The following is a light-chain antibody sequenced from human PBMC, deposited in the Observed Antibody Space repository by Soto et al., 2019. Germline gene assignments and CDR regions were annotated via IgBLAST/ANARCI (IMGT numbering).Light chain of an antibody. CDR2: DAS. J-gene: IGKJ1*01. CDR3: QQYGSSGT. V-gene: IGKV3-20*01. CDR1: QSVSSY. Sequence: EIVLPQSPATLSLSPGERATLSCRASQSVSSYLAWYQQKPGQAPRLLIYDASSRATGIPDRFSGSGSGTDFTLTISRLEPEDFAVYYCQQYGSSGTFGQGTKVDI.